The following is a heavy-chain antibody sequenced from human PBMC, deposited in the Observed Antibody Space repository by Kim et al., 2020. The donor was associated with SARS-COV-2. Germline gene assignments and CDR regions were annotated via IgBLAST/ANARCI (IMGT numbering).Heavy chain of an antibody. CDR3: ATLDMVNESAYYYYGMDV. Sequence: SETLSLTCAVYGGSFSGYYWSWIRQPPGKGLEWIGEISHSGSTNYNPSLKSRVTISVDTSKNQFSLKLSSVTAADTAVYYCATLDMVNESAYYYYGMDVWGQGTTVTVSS. D-gene: IGHD5-18*01. J-gene: IGHJ6*02. V-gene: IGHV4-34*01. CDR1: GGSFSGYY. CDR2: ISHSGST.